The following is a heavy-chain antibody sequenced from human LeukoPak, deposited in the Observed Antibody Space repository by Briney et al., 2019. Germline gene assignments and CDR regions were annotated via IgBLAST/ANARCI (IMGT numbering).Heavy chain of an antibody. Sequence: SETQSLTCAVYGGSFSGYYWSWIRQPPGKGLEWIGEINHSGSTNYNPSLKSRVTISVDTSKNQFSLKLSSVTAADTAVYYCARGVDIWSGLNWFDPWGQGTLVTVSS. CDR3: ARGVDIWSGLNWFDP. CDR1: GGSFSGYY. J-gene: IGHJ5*02. D-gene: IGHD3-3*01. CDR2: INHSGST. V-gene: IGHV4-34*01.